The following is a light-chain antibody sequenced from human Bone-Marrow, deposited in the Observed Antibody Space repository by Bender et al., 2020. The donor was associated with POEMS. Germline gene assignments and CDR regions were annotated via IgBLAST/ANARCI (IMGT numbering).Light chain of an antibody. Sequence: QSVLTQPPSVSGAPGQRVTISCTGSISNIGAGYDVHWYRHLPGAAPKLLIYANTNRPSEVPDRFSGSRSGTSASLAISGLQSEDEADYYCAVWDDSLNGWVFGGGTKPTVL. J-gene: IGLJ3*02. CDR2: ANT. V-gene: IGLV1-40*01. CDR1: ISNIGAGYD. CDR3: AVWDDSLNGWV.